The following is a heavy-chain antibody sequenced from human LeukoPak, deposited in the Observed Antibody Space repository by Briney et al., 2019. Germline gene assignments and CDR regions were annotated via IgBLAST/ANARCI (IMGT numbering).Heavy chain of an antibody. CDR1: GFTFSRYG. D-gene: IGHD5-24*01. CDR3: ARDPLRWLQNNYYYYYMDV. CDR2: ISGSTRTI. V-gene: IGHV3-48*02. J-gene: IGHJ6*03. Sequence: GGSLRLSCAASGFTFSRYGMNWVRQAPGKGLEWVSYISGSTRTIYDADSVKGRFTISRDNANNSLYLQMNSLRDEDRAVYYFARDPLRWLQNNYYYYYMDVWGKGTTVTVSS.